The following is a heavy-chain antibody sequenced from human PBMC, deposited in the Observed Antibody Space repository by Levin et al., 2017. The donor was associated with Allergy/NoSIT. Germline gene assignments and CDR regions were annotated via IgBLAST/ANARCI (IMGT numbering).Heavy chain of an antibody. V-gene: IGHV3-7*01. CDR2: MNEDRSAK. D-gene: IGHD3-9*01. Sequence: GESLKISCAASGFALSSSWMSWVRQAPGQGLEWVATMNEDRSAKFYLDSVKGRFTISRDDAKNSLSLQMNSLRADDMAMYHCARDTLDLWGQGTRVIVSS. J-gene: IGHJ4*02. CDR3: ARDTLDL. CDR1: GFALSSSW.